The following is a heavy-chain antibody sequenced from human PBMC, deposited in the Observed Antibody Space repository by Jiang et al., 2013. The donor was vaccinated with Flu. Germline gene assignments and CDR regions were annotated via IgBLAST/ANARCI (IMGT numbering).Heavy chain of an antibody. CDR3: ARGAVVVPAAIRGY. CDR1: A. D-gene: IGHD2-2*02. V-gene: IGHV1-3*01. CDR2: INAGNGNT. Sequence: AMHWVRQAPGQRLEWMGWINAGNGNTKYSQKFQGRVTITRDTSASTAYMELSSLRSEDTAVYYCARGAVVVPAAIRGYWGQGTLVTVSS. J-gene: IGHJ4*02.